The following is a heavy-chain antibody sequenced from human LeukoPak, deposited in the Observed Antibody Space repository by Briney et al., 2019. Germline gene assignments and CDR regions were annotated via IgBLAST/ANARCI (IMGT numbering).Heavy chain of an antibody. CDR3: ARGEGYYYYYMDV. V-gene: IGHV4-39*07. Sequence: PSETLSLTCTVSGASISKIEDYWGWLRQSPGKGLEWIGTIYHIGSTYYNPSLKSRVTISVDKSKNQFSLKLSSVTAADTAVYYCARGEGYYYYYMDVWGKGTTVTISS. J-gene: IGHJ6*03. CDR1: GASISKIEDY. CDR2: IYHIGST.